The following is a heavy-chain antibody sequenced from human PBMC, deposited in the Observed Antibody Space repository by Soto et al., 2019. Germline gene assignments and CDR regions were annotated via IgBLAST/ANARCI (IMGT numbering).Heavy chain of an antibody. V-gene: IGHV4-59*01. CDR1: GGSISSYY. CDR2: IYYSGST. Sequence: SETLSLTCTVSGGSISSYYWSWIRQPPGKGLEWIGYIYYSGSTNYNPSLKSRVTISVDTSKNQFSLKLSSVTAADTAVYYCARARGQGGYCSGGSCFYYFDYWGQGTLVTVSS. D-gene: IGHD2-15*01. J-gene: IGHJ4*02. CDR3: ARARGQGGYCSGGSCFYYFDY.